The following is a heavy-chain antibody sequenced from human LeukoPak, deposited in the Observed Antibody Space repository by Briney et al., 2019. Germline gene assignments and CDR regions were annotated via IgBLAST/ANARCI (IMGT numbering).Heavy chain of an antibody. J-gene: IGHJ5*02. V-gene: IGHV4-59*01. CDR2: IYYSGST. Sequence: PSETLSLTCTVSGGSISSYYWSWIRQPPGKGLEWIGYIYYSGSTNYNPSLKSRVTISVDTSKNQFSLKLSSVTAADTAVYYCARGPAARAVNWFDPWGQGTLVTVSS. D-gene: IGHD2-15*01. CDR3: ARGPAARAVNWFDP. CDR1: GGSISSYY.